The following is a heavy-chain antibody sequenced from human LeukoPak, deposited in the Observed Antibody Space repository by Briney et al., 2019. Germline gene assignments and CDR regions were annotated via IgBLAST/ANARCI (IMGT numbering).Heavy chain of an antibody. V-gene: IGHV4-39*07. D-gene: IGHD3-3*01. CDR3: ASRNFGVVTD. J-gene: IGHJ4*02. CDR2: IFYRGST. CDR1: GGSISTSNYY. Sequence: SETLSLTCTVSGGSISTSNYYWGWIRQPPGKGLEWTGNIFYRGSTYYSPSVKSRVTISVDTSKHQFSLQRSSVTAADTAVHYCASRNFGVVTDWGQGTLVNVSS.